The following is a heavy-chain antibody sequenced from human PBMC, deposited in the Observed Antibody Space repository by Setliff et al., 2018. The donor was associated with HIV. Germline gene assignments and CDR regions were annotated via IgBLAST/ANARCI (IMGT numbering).Heavy chain of an antibody. J-gene: IGHJ5*02. V-gene: IGHV4-34*01. D-gene: IGHD6-13*01. CDR2: INHSGST. Sequence: SETLSLTCAVYGGSFSGHYWTWISQPPGKGLEWIGYINHSGSTNYNPSLKSRVTISADTSKNQFSLKLSSVTAADTAVYYCARLLRSGYSTTWYEGGAAWWFDPWGQGTLVTVSS. CDR1: GGSFSGHY. CDR3: ARLLRSGYSTTWYEGGAAWWFDP.